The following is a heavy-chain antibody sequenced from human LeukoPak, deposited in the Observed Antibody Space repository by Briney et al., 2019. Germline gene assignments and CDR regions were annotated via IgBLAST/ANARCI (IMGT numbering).Heavy chain of an antibody. V-gene: IGHV4-59*01. CDR1: GGSISSYY. D-gene: IGHD6-19*01. J-gene: IGHJ5*02. CDR3: ARERAVAGTGDWFDP. CDR2: IYYSGST. Sequence: SETLSLTCTVSGGSISSYYWSWIRQPPGKGLEWIGYIYYSGSTNYNPSLKSRVTISVDTSKTQFSLKLSSVTAADTAVYYCARERAVAGTGDWFDPWGQGTLVTVSS.